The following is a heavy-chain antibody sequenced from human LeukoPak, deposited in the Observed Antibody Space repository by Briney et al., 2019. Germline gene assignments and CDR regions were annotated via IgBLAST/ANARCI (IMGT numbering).Heavy chain of an antibody. J-gene: IGHJ4*02. CDR1: GYTFTSYG. CDR3: AREQKRGYYFDY. V-gene: IGHV1-18*01. Sequence: ASVKVSCKASGYTFTSYGISWVRQAPGQGLEWMGWISAYNGNTNYAQKLQGRVTMTTDTSMGTAYMELRSLRSDDTAVYYCAREQKRGYYFDYWGQGTLVTVSS. D-gene: IGHD5-12*01. CDR2: ISAYNGNT.